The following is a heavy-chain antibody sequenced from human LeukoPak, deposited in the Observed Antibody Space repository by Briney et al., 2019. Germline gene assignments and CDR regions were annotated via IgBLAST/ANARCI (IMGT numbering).Heavy chain of an antibody. CDR1: GFTFSSYA. CDR2: VSTNGGST. CDR3: ARDGANYYDSSGLLLDY. V-gene: IGHV3-64*01. D-gene: IGHD3-22*01. J-gene: IGHJ4*02. Sequence: PGGSLRLSCAASGFTFSSYAMSWVRQAPGRGLEYVSAVSTNGGSTYYANSVKGRFTISRDNSKNTLYLQMGSLRAEDMAVYYCARDGANYYDSSGLLLDYWGQGTLVTVSS.